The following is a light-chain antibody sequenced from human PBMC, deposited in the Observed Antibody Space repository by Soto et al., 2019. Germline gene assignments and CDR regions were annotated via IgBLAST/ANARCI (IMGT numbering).Light chain of an antibody. V-gene: IGKV3-11*01. CDR1: QSVSSY. CDR3: QQRSNWPPYT. Sequence: EIVLTQSPATLSLSPGERATLSCRASQSVSSYLAWYQQKPGQAPRLLIYDASNSATGIPARFSGSGSGTDFPLTISSLEPEDFAVYYCQQRSNWPPYTFGQGTKLEIK. CDR2: DAS. J-gene: IGKJ2*01.